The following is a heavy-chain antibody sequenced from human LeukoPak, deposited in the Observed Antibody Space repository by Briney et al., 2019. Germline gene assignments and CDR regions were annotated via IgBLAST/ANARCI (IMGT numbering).Heavy chain of an antibody. Sequence: QTGGSLRLSCAASGFTFSSYSMNWVRQAPGKGLEWVSYISSSSSTIYYADSVKGRFTISRDNAENSLYLQMNSLRAEDTAVYYCARGLILEWLPSYYFDYWGQGTLVTVSS. CDR3: ARGLILEWLPSYYFDY. J-gene: IGHJ4*02. D-gene: IGHD2-15*01. CDR2: ISSSSSTI. CDR1: GFTFSSYS. V-gene: IGHV3-48*01.